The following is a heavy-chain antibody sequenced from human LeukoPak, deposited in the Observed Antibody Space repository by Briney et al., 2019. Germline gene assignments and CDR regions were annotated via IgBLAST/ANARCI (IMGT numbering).Heavy chain of an antibody. V-gene: IGHV4-34*01. CDR1: GGSFSGYY. D-gene: IGHD3-10*01. CDR3: ARGTDYYGSGGPNWFDP. CDR2: INHSGST. J-gene: IGHJ5*02. Sequence: SETLSLTCAVYGGSFSGYYWSWIRQPPGKGLEWIGEINHSGSTNYNPSLKSRVTISVDTSKNQFSLKLSSVTAADTAVYYCARGTDYYGSGGPNWFDPWGQGTLVTVSS.